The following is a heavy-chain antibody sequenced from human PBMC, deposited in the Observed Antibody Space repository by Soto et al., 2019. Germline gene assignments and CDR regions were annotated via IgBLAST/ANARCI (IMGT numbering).Heavy chain of an antibody. J-gene: IGHJ4*02. CDR2: IFYSGST. Sequence: KHSETLSLTCTVSGGSISSYYWSWIRQPPGKGLEWIGYIFYSGSTNYNPSLKSRVTISVDTSKNQFSLKLSSVTAADTAVYYCARKGYNYDYWGQGTLVTVSS. CDR3: ARKGYNYDY. D-gene: IGHD5-18*01. V-gene: IGHV4-59*01. CDR1: GGSISSYY.